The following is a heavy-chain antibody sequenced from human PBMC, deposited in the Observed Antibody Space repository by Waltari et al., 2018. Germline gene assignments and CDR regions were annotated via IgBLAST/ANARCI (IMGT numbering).Heavy chain of an antibody. J-gene: IGHJ4*02. V-gene: IGHV3-30*18. CDR1: GFTLSSNG. Sequence: QVQLVESGGGVVQPGRSLRLSCAASGFTLSSNGMHWVRQAQGKGLGWVAVIWYDGSNKYYADSVKGRFTISRDNSKNTLYLQMNSLRAEDTAMYYCAKSGIVGATEVPFDYWGQGTLVTVSS. CDR2: IWYDGSNK. CDR3: AKSGIVGATEVPFDY. D-gene: IGHD1-26*01.